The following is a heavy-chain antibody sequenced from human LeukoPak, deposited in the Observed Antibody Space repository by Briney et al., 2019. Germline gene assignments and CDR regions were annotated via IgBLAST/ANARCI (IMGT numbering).Heavy chain of an antibody. V-gene: IGHV3-21*01. CDR2: ISSSSSYI. J-gene: IGHJ4*02. Sequence: GGSLRLSCAASGFTFSSYEMNWVRQAPGKGLEWVSSISSSSSYIYYADSVKGRFTISRDNAKNSLYLQMNSLRAEDTAVYYCARDLHITMTEVWGQGTLVTVSS. CDR1: GFTFSSYE. CDR3: ARDLHITMTEV. D-gene: IGHD3-22*01.